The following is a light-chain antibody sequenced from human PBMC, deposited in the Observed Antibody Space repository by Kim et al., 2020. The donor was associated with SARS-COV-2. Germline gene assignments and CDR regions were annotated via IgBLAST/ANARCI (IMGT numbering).Light chain of an antibody. V-gene: IGLV6-57*03. CDR2: EDS. Sequence: NFMLTQPHSVSESPGKTVTISCTRSSGSIASNYVQWYQQRPGSAPNTVIYEDSQRPSGVPDRFSGSIDSSSNSASLTISGLKTEDEADYYCQSYDNTNQVFGGGTKLTVL. CDR3: QSYDNTNQV. CDR1: SGSIASNY. J-gene: IGLJ2*01.